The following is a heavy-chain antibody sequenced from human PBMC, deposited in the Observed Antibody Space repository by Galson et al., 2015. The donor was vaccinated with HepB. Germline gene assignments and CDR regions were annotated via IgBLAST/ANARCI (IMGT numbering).Heavy chain of an antibody. CDR3: AKFVNIVPTYDAFDD. J-gene: IGHJ3*01. Sequence: SLRLSCAASGFTFNSYAMSWVRQAPGKGLEWVSAISGNGLTTYYADSVKGRFSFSRDNSKNTLYLQMNSLRAEDTAVYYCAKFVNIVPTYDAFDDCVQGSLVTASS. CDR2: ISGNGLTT. CDR1: GFTFNSYA. D-gene: IGHD5-12*01. V-gene: IGHV3-23*01.